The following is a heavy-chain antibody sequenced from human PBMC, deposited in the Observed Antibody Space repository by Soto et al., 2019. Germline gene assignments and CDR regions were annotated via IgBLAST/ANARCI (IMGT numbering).Heavy chain of an antibody. V-gene: IGHV4-30-2*01. J-gene: IGHJ3*01. CDR3: ARAGYCSGGSCYSDAFDV. CDR2: INHSGNT. CDR1: GGSITSGDYS. Sequence: TSETLSLTCAVSGGSITSGDYSWSWIRQPPGKGLEWIGYINHSGNTYYNPSLKSRVTMSVDRSKNQFSLKLTSVTAADTAVYYCARAGYCSGGSCYSDAFDVWGQGTMVTVSS. D-gene: IGHD2-15*01.